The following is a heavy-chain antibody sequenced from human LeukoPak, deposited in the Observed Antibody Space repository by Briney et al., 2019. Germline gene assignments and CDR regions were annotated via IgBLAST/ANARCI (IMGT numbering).Heavy chain of an antibody. CDR2: IYYSGST. CDR3: ARALSGLRFIDY. V-gene: IGHV4-39*01. CDR1: GGSISGSNFH. J-gene: IGHJ4*02. Sequence: TLSLTCTVSGGSISGSNFHWGWIRQPPGKGLEWIGSIYYSGSTYYNPSLKSRVTISVDTSKDQFSLKLSSVTAADTAVYYCARALSGLRFIDYWGQGTLVTVSS. D-gene: IGHD5-12*01.